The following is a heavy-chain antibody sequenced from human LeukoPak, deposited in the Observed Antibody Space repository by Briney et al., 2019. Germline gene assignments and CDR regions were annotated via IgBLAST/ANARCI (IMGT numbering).Heavy chain of an antibody. Sequence: PSETLSLTCSVSGDSVSNYYWSWIGQPPGKGLEWIGYVYHGGTTHYNPSLRSRLTISIDTSNNQFSLRLTSVTAAVTAVYYCARERGYSGPDYYYGLDVWGQGTRVTVSS. J-gene: IGHJ6*02. CDR1: GDSVSNYY. CDR2: VYHGGTT. CDR3: ARERGYSGPDYYYGLDV. V-gene: IGHV4-59*02. D-gene: IGHD5-12*01.